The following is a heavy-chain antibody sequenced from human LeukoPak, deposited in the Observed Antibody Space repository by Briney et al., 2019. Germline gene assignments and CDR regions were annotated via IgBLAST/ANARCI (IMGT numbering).Heavy chain of an antibody. J-gene: IGHJ6*03. CDR1: GGSLSSPFYR. Sequence: SETLSLTCTVSGGSLSSPFYRWTWIRQPPGKGLEWIGSFYYTGTTYYNPSLKSRVAISINTSKSQFSLSRSSGTAANAAVYYCARRDCSYFYMDVWGKGTTVTVSS. CDR3: ARRDCSYFYMDV. CDR2: FYYTGTT. V-gene: IGHV4-39*01.